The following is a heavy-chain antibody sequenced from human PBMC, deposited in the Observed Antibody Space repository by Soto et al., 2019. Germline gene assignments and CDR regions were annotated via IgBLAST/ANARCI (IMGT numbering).Heavy chain of an antibody. Sequence: GGSLRLSCAASGFTFSSYSMNWVRQAPGKGLEWVSYISSSSSTIYYADSVKGRFTISRDNAKNSLYLQMNSLRDEDTAVYYCARDLSGYSYGKIGMDVWGQGTTVTXSS. CDR2: ISSSSSTI. CDR1: GFTFSSYS. V-gene: IGHV3-48*02. D-gene: IGHD5-18*01. CDR3: ARDLSGYSYGKIGMDV. J-gene: IGHJ6*02.